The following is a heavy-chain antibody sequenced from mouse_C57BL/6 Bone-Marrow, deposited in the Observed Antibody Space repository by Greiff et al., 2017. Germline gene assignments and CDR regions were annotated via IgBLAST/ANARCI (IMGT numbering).Heavy chain of an antibody. CDR1: GYTFTDYY. CDR2: INPYNGGT. CDR3: AREYYGPFDY. V-gene: IGHV1-19*01. Sequence: VQLQQSGPVLVKPGASVKMSCKASGYTFTDYYMNWVKQSHGKSLEWIGVINPYNGGTSYNQKFKGKATLTVDKSSSPAYMELNSLTSEDSAVYYCAREYYGPFDYWGQGTTLTVSS. D-gene: IGHD1-1*01. J-gene: IGHJ2*01.